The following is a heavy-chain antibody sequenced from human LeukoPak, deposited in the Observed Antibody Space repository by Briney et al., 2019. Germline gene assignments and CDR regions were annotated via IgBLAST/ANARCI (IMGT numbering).Heavy chain of an antibody. D-gene: IGHD1-1*01. CDR2: ISTGGRNI. CDR1: GFTFNNYS. CDR3: ARGGTVAGSTADY. V-gene: IGHV3-21*01. J-gene: IGHJ4*02. Sequence: PGGSLRLSCAASGFTFNNYSMSWVRQSPGKGLGWVSSISTGGRNIYYADSVKGRSTISRDNANDSLFLQLNSLRAEDTAIYYCARGGTVAGSTADYWGQGTLVTVSS.